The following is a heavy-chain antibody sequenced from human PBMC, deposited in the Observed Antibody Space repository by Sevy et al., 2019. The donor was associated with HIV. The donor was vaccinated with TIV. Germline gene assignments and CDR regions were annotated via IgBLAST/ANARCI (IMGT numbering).Heavy chain of an antibody. CDR3: ARNFDY. CDR2: VHDSGRT. CDR1: GGSISSGNYL. Sequence: SETLSLTCTVSGGSISSGNYLWSWIRQTPGKGLGGIGTVHDSGRTYYNPSLKSRVTISEDTSKNQFSLNLNSVTAADTAVYFCARNFDYWGQGTLVTVSS. J-gene: IGHJ4*02. V-gene: IGHV4-39*01.